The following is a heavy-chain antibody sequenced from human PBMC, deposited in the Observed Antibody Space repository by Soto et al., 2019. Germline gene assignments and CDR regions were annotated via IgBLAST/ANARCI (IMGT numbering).Heavy chain of an antibody. V-gene: IGHV3-15*01. D-gene: IGHD3-22*01. CDR1: GFTFINAW. Sequence: PGGSLRLSCAASGFTFINAWMSWVRQAPGKGLEWVGRIKSKPDGGTTDYAAPVKGRFTISRDDSENTLYLQMNSLKTEDTAVYYCTRYYYDSSGYYSDYWGQGTLVTVSS. CDR3: TRYYYDSSGYYSDY. J-gene: IGHJ4*02. CDR2: IKSKPDGGTT.